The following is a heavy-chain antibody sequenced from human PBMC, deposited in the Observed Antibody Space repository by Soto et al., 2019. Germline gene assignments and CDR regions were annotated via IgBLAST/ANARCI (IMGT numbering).Heavy chain of an antibody. CDR1: GFTFSSYA. Sequence: EVQLLESGGGLVQPGGSLRLSCAASGFTFSSYAMRWVRQAPGKGLEWVSAISGSGGSTYYADSVKGRFTISRDNSKNTLDLQMNSLRAGDTAVYYCARRGSGSYYDYWGQGTLVTVSS. V-gene: IGHV3-23*01. CDR3: ARRGSGSYYDY. J-gene: IGHJ4*02. D-gene: IGHD1-26*01. CDR2: ISGSGGST.